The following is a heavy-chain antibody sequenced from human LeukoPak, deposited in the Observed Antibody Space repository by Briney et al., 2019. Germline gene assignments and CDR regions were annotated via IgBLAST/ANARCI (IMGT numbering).Heavy chain of an antibody. CDR1: GLTFSSYS. CDR3: ARGVGDTGSNWFDP. J-gene: IGHJ5*02. D-gene: IGHD2-21*02. Sequence: GGSLRLSCAASGLTFSSYSMNWVRQAPAKGLAWVSSISSSSSYIYYADSVKGRFTISRDNAKNSLYLQMNSLRAEDTAVYYCARGVGDTGSNWFDPWGQGTLVTVSS. V-gene: IGHV3-21*01. CDR2: ISSSSSYI.